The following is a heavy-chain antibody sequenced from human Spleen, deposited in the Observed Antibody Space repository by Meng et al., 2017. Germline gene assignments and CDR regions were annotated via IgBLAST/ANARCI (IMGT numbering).Heavy chain of an antibody. V-gene: IGHV4-34*01. D-gene: IGHD4-11*01. CDR1: GGSFSDYY. J-gene: IGHJ4*02. Sequence: GSLRLSCVVSGGSFSDYYWSWIRQPPGKGLEWIGEINHSGSTNYNPSLESRATISVDTSQNNLSLRLSSVTAADSAVYYCARGPTTMAHDFDYWGQGTLVTVSS. CDR3: ARGPTTMAHDFDY. CDR2: INHSGST.